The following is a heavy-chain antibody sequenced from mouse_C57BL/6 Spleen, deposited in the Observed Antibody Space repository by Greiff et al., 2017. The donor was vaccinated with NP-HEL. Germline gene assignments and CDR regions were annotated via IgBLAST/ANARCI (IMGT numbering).Heavy chain of an antibody. J-gene: IGHJ3*01. CDR1: GFTFSSYG. Sequence: EVNVVESGGDLVKPGGSLKLSCAASGFTFSSYGMSWVRQTPDKRLEWVATISSGGSYTYYPDSVKGRFTISRDNAKNTLYLQMSSLKSEDTAMYYCARQGPNYDYAYWGQGTLVTVSA. V-gene: IGHV5-6*01. CDR3: ARQGPNYDYAY. D-gene: IGHD2-4*01. CDR2: ISSGGSYT.